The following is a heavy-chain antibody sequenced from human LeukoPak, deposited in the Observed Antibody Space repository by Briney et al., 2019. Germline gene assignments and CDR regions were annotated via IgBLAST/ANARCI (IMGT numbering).Heavy chain of an antibody. D-gene: IGHD2-21*02. Sequence: GGSLRLSCVASRFTFSNYWMSWVRQAPGKGLEWVANINQDGSKKRYADSMKGRFTISGDNAKESLYLQLNSLRAEDTAVYYCAKWGPYCVGDYCPALDSWGPGTLVTVSS. CDR1: RFTFSNYW. CDR2: INQDGSKK. V-gene: IGHV3-7*01. J-gene: IGHJ4*02. CDR3: AKWGPYCVGDYCPALDS.